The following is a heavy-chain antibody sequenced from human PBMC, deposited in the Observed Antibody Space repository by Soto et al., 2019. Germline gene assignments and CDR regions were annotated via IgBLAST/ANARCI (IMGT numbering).Heavy chain of an antibody. V-gene: IGHV4-31*03. Sequence: SETLSLTCTVSGGSISSGGYYWSWIRQHPGKGLEWIGYIYYSGSTYYNPSLKSRVTISVDTSKNQFSLKLSSVTAAETAVYYRERAGSVRFPGHNWFDPWGQGTLVTVSS. CDR3: ERAGSVRFPGHNWFDP. CDR2: IYYSGST. D-gene: IGHD3-10*01. CDR1: GGSISSGGYY. J-gene: IGHJ5*02.